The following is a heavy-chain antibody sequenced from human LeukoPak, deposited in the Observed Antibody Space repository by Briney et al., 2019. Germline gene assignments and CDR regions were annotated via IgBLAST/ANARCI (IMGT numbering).Heavy chain of an antibody. CDR2: IYYSGST. V-gene: IGHV4-59*01. Sequence: SETLSLTCTVSGGSISSYYWSWIRQPPGKGLEWIGYIYYSGSTNYNPSLKSRVTISVDTSKNQFSLKLSSVTAADTVVYYCARVRLYGGEFRYFDLWGRGTLVTVSS. CDR3: ARVRLYGGEFRYFDL. J-gene: IGHJ2*01. D-gene: IGHD4-23*01. CDR1: GGSISSYY.